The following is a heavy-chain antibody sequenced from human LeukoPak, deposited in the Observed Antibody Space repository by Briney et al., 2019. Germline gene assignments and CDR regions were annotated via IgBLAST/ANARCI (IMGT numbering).Heavy chain of an antibody. CDR2: IYPGDSDT. J-gene: IGHJ3*02. CDR1: GYNFNTYW. Sequence: GESLKISCKASGYNFNTYWIAWVRQMPGKGLEWLGIIYPGDSDTRYRTSFEGQVTISVDRSISTVYLQWSGLKASDSAIYYCARNLIVGPTQSAFDIWGQGTLVIVSA. D-gene: IGHD1-26*01. CDR3: ARNLIVGPTQSAFDI. V-gene: IGHV5-51*01.